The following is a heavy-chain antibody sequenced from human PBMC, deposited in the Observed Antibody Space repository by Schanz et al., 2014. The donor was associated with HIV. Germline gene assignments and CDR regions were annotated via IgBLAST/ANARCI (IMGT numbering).Heavy chain of an antibody. CDR3: ARGRYFDWLSFGGGSSVYGLDV. CDR2: INPNSGGS. Sequence: QVQLVQSGPEVKKPGASVKVSCKASGYTFTGYYLHWVRQAPGQGLEWMGWINPNSGGSTYAQKFQGRVTMARDTSISTAYMELGRLRSDDTAVYYCARGRYFDWLSFGGGSSVYGLDVWGQGTTVTVSS. V-gene: IGHV1-2*02. D-gene: IGHD3-9*01. CDR1: GYTFTGYY. J-gene: IGHJ6*02.